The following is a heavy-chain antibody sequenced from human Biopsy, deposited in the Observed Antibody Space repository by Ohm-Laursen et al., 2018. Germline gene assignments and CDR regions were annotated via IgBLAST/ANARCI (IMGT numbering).Heavy chain of an antibody. CDR1: GFTFHNYA. J-gene: IGHJ5*01. Sequence: SLRLSCAASGFTFHNYAMNWVRQAPGKGLEWVAHIDVSDYNTYYADSVRGRFTISRDNSKQMVHLEINSLTADDTAVYYCVKQWGGYNFDSWGQGTLVTVSS. D-gene: IGHD1-14*01. CDR3: VKQWGGYNFDS. V-gene: IGHV3-23*01. CDR2: IDVSDYNT.